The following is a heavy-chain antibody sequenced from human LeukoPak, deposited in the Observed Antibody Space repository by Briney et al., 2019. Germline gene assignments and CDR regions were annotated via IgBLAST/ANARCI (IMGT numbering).Heavy chain of an antibody. CDR1: GFTFSLLG. D-gene: IGHD3-22*01. V-gene: IGHV3-48*04. J-gene: IGHJ4*02. CDR3: ARDGDSGGYYYGPFDN. CDR2: ISSSRRTI. Sequence: PGGSLRLSCAASGFTFSLLGMTWVRQAPGKGLEWISYISSSRRTINYADSVKGRFTISRDNAKNSLYLQMNNLRAEDTAVYYCARDGDSGGYYYGPFDNWGQGTLVTVSS.